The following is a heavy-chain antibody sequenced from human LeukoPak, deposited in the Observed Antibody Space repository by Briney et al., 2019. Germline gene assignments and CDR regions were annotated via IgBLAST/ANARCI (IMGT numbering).Heavy chain of an antibody. V-gene: IGHV4-39*01. CDR3: ARSIAAYYFDF. CDR2: IYYSGNT. D-gene: IGHD6-6*01. J-gene: IGHJ4*02. Sequence: SETLSLTCIVSGGSISSTTYYWGWIRQPPGERLEWVGSIYYSGNTYYNPSLKSRVTISIDTSKNQFSLNLNSVTAADTALYYCARSIAAYYFDFWGQGTLVTVSS. CDR1: GGSISSTTYY.